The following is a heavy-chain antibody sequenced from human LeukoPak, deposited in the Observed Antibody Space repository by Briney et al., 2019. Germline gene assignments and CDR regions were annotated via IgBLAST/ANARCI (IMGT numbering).Heavy chain of an antibody. Sequence: GGSLGLSCAASGFTFSSYAMHWVRQAPGKGLEWVAVISYDGSNKYYADSVKGRFTISRDNSKNTLYLQMNSLRAEDTAVYYCARALVVVIDYWGQGTLVTVSS. CDR1: GFTFSSYA. D-gene: IGHD3-22*01. J-gene: IGHJ4*02. CDR3: ARALVVVIDY. CDR2: ISYDGSNK. V-gene: IGHV3-30-3*01.